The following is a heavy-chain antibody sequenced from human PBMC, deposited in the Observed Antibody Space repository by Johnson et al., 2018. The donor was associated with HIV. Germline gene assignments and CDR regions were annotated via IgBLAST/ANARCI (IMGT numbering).Heavy chain of an antibody. CDR1: GFTFSTYA. J-gene: IGHJ3*02. Sequence: VQLVESGGGLVQPGGSLRLSCEASGFTFSTYAMSWVRQAPGKGLEWVSGISGGGGSTYYADSVKGRFTISRDNSKNTLYLQMNSLRAEDTAVYYCARDPRGLGVGPGEAFDIWGQGTMVTVSS. V-gene: IGHV3-23*04. CDR2: ISGGGGST. CDR3: ARDPRGLGVGPGEAFDI. D-gene: IGHD2-15*01.